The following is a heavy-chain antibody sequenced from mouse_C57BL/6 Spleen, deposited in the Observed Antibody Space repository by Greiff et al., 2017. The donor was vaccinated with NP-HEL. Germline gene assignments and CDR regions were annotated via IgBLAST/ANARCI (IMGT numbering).Heavy chain of an antibody. Sequence: QVQLKESGAELARPGASVKLSCKASGYTFTSYGISWVKQRTGQGLEWIGEIYPRSGNTYYNEKFKGKATLTADKSSSTAYMELRSLTSEDSAVYFCARRDDYDSDYWGQGTTLTVSS. D-gene: IGHD2-4*01. CDR3: ARRDDYDSDY. V-gene: IGHV1-81*01. J-gene: IGHJ2*01. CDR2: IYPRSGNT. CDR1: GYTFTSYG.